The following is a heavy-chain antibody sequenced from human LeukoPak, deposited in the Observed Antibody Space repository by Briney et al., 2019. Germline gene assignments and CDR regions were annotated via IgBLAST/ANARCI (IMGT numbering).Heavy chain of an antibody. D-gene: IGHD3-3*01. CDR1: GFTFSSYA. J-gene: IGHJ4*02. Sequence: GGSLRLSCAASGFTFSSYAMHWVRQAPGKGLEWVAVISYDGSNKYYADSVKGRFTISRDNSKNTLYLQMNSLRAEDTAVYYCARDGGSIFGATTTFDYWGQGTLVTVSS. CDR3: ARDGGSIFGATTTFDY. V-gene: IGHV3-30-3*01. CDR2: ISYDGSNK.